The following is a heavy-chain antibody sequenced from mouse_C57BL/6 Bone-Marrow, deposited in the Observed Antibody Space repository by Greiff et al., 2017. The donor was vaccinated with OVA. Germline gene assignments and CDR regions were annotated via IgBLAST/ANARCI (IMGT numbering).Heavy chain of an antibody. J-gene: IGHJ3*01. D-gene: IGHD2-1*01. Sequence: EVKVVESGGGLVKPGGSLKLSCAASGFTFSSYAMSWVRQTPEKRLEWVATISDGGSYTYYPDNVKGRFTISRDNAKNNLYLQMSHLKSEDTAMYYCARDPRSTMAPEFAYWGQGTLVTVSA. CDR2: ISDGGSYT. CDR1: GFTFSSYA. CDR3: ARDPRSTMAPEFAY. V-gene: IGHV5-4*01.